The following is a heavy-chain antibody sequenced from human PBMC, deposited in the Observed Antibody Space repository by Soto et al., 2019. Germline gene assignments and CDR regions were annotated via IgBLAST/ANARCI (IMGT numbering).Heavy chain of an antibody. CDR2: IYSSGST. CDR3: ARGQRFSDWFDP. D-gene: IGHD3-3*01. Sequence: SETLSLTCAVSGYSIASGYNWTWIRQPAGKGLEWIGRIYSSGSTKYNPSLQSRVTMSLDTSKNQFSLRLTSVTAADTAVYYCARGQRFSDWFDPWGQGTLVTVSS. V-gene: IGHV4-4*07. J-gene: IGHJ5*02. CDR1: GYSIASGYN.